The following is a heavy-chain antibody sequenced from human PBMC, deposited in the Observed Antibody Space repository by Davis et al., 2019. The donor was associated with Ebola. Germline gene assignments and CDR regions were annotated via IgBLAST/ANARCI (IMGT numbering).Heavy chain of an antibody. D-gene: IGHD4-17*01. CDR2: IRSKANSDAT. CDR1: GFTFSGSA. V-gene: IGHV3-73*01. Sequence: GESLKISCAASGFTFSGSAMHWVRQASGKGLEWVGRIRSKANSDATAYAASVKGRFTISRDDSKNTAYLQMNSLKTEDTAVYYCTTTTVTIDYWCQGTLVTVSS. J-gene: IGHJ4*02. CDR3: TTTTVTIDY.